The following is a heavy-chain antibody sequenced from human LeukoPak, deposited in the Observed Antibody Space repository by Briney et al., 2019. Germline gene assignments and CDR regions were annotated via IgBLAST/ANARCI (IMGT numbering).Heavy chain of an antibody. CDR1: GFTFSDYY. V-gene: IGHV3-11*04. J-gene: IGHJ3*02. D-gene: IGHD5-18*01. Sequence: GGSLRLSCAASGFTFSDYYMSWIRQAPGKGLEWVSYISSSGSTIYYADSVKGRFTISRDNAKNSLYLQMNSLRAEDTAVYYCARDHVDTAMVEAFDIWGQGTMVTVSS. CDR3: ARDHVDTAMVEAFDI. CDR2: ISSSGSTI.